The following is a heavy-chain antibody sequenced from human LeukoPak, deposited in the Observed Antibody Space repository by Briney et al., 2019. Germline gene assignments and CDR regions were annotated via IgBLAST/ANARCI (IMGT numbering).Heavy chain of an antibody. V-gene: IGHV4-34*01. J-gene: IGHJ6*02. CDR2: INHSGST. CDR1: GGSFSDYY. CDR3: ASLTSPLYQLRDYGMDV. Sequence: SETLSLTCAVYGGSFSDYYWSWIRQPPGKGLEWIGEINHSGSTNYNPSLKSRVTISVDTSKNQFSLKLSSVTAADTAVYYCASLTSPLYQLRDYGMDVWGQGTTVTVSS. D-gene: IGHD2-2*01.